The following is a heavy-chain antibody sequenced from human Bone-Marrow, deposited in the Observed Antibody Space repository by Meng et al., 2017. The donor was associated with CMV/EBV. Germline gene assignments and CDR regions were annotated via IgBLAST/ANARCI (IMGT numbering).Heavy chain of an antibody. CDR3: VQTLY. V-gene: IGHV3-48*04. CDR1: GFIFGDYR. Sequence: LSLTCAASGFIFGDYRLNWVRQAPGKGLEWVAYIDTRSTATNYGDSVKGRFTISRDDAKNSLFLQMSSLRAEDTAVYYCVQTLYWGQGTLVTVSS. J-gene: IGHJ4*02. CDR2: IDTRSTAT. D-gene: IGHD3-16*01.